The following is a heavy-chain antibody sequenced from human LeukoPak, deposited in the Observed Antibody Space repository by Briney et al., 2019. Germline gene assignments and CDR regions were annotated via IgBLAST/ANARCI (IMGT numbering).Heavy chain of an antibody. CDR3: ASRQDLGWHYDN. J-gene: IGHJ4*02. CDR1: GFTFSSYA. Sequence: GGSLRLSCAASGFTFSSYAMSWVRLAPGKGPEWISGFSVPTDSTYYADSVKGRFTLSRDISKNTLYLQMNSLRAEDTAVYYCASRQDLGWHYDNWGQGTLVTVSS. V-gene: IGHV3-23*01. CDR2: FSVPTDST. D-gene: IGHD5-24*01.